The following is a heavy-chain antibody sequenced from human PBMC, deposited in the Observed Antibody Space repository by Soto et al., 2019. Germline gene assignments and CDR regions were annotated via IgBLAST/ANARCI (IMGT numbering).Heavy chain of an antibody. Sequence: GGSLRLSCEVSGFTFSAYGMHWVRQAPGKGLEWVAAISHDGTNKNYGDSVKGRFTISRDNSKKTLYLQMNSLRPEDTALYYCAKDEYFYSRSGYYIFDSWGQGTLVTVSS. D-gene: IGHD3-22*01. CDR2: ISHDGTNK. V-gene: IGHV3-30*18. CDR1: GFTFSAYG. J-gene: IGHJ4*02. CDR3: AKDEYFYSRSGYYIFDS.